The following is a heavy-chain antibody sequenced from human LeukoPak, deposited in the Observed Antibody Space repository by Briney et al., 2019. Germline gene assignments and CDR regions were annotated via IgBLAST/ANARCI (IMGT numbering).Heavy chain of an antibody. CDR1: GFTFDDYV. CDR2: ISWSNGTI. V-gene: IGHV3-9*01. CDR3: VKGAAYHLGDAFDI. D-gene: IGHD2-15*01. Sequence: PGGSLRLSCAASGFTFDDYVMNWVRQAPGKGLEWVSGISWSNGTIGYADSVKGRFTISRDNAKNSLYLQMNSLRAEDTALYYCVKGAAYHLGDAFDIWGQGTMVTVSS. J-gene: IGHJ3*02.